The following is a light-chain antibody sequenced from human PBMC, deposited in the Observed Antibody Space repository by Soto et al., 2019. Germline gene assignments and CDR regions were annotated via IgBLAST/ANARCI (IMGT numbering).Light chain of an antibody. CDR3: SSHTISSALQV. J-gene: IGLJ1*01. V-gene: IGLV2-14*01. CDR1: SSDVGAYDF. Sequence: QSVLTQPPSASGSPGQSVTISCTGTSSDVGAYDFVSWYQHHPGKAPKLMIYGVSNRPSGVSNRFSGSKSGNTASLTISGLQADDEADYYCSSHTISSALQVFGTGTKVTVL. CDR2: GVS.